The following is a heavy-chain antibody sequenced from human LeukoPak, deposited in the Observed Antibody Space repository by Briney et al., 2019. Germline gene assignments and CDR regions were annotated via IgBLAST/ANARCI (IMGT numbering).Heavy chain of an antibody. J-gene: IGHJ4*02. D-gene: IGHD3-9*01. CDR1: RFIFSSYG. V-gene: IGHV3-48*02. CDR3: ARGALRYSDY. CDR2: ISSSSSAI. Sequence: GRSLRLSCAASRFIFSSYGMHWVRQAPGKGLEWVSSISSSSSAIYYAASVKGRFTISRDNAKNSLYLQMNSLRDEDTAVYYCARGALRYSDYWGQGTLVTVSS.